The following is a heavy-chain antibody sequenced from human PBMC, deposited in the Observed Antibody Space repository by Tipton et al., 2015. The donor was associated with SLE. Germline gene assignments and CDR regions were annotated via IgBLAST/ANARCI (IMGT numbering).Heavy chain of an antibody. D-gene: IGHD6-13*01. CDR3: ASIAAAGGEAFDI. CDR1: GYTFTSYY. CDR2: INPSGGST. Sequence: QLVQSGAEVKKPGASVKVSCKASGYTFTSYYMHWVRQAPGQGLEWMGIINPSGGSTSYAQKSQGRVTMTRDTSTSTVYMELSSLRSEDTAVYYCASIAAAGGEAFDIWGQGTMVTVSS. V-gene: IGHV1-46*01. J-gene: IGHJ3*02.